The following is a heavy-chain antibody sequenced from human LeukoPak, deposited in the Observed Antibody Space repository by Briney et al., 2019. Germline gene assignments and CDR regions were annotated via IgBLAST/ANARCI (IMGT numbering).Heavy chain of an antibody. CDR1: GFTYSSYA. CDR3: AKGGKWDVTPFDY. J-gene: IGHJ4*02. CDR2: ISGSGGST. Sequence: QPGGSLRLSCAASGFTYSSYAMSWVRQAPGKGLEWVSGISGSGGSTYYADSVKGRFTISRDNSKNTLYLQMNSLRAEDAAVYYCAKGGKWDVTPFDYWGQGTLVTVSS. D-gene: IGHD1-26*01. V-gene: IGHV3-23*01.